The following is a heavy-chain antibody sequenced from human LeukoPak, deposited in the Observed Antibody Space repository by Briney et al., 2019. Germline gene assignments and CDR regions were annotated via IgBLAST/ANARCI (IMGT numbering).Heavy chain of an antibody. V-gene: IGHV3-20*04. CDR1: GFTFDDYG. CDR2: INWNGGST. Sequence: TGGSLRLSCAASGFTFDDYGMRWVRQAPGKGLEWVSGINWNGGSTGYADSVKGRFTISRDNAKNSLYLQMNSLRAEDTALYYCARVRLGSSGYLDYWGQGTLVTVSS. D-gene: IGHD3-22*01. J-gene: IGHJ4*02. CDR3: ARVRLGSSGYLDY.